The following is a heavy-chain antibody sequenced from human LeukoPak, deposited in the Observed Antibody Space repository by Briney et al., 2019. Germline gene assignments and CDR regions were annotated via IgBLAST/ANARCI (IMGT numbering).Heavy chain of an antibody. CDR3: TELGITMIGGV. D-gene: IGHD3-10*02. CDR2: ISRGGRTV. J-gene: IGHJ6*04. V-gene: IGHV3-48*03. CDR1: GFTFSNYE. Sequence: GSLRLSCAASGFTFSNYEMNWVRQAPGKGLDWVAYISRGGRTVDYADSVKGRFTISRDSAKNALYLQMNSLRAEDTAVYYCTELGITMIGGVWGKGTTVTISS.